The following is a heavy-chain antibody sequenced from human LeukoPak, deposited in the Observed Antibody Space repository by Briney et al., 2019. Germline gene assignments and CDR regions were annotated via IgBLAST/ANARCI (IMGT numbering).Heavy chain of an antibody. CDR1: GLTFSHDG. Sequence: PGGSLRLSCETSGLTFSHDGMHWVRQAPGAGLEWVAVIWSDASNTYYADSVKGRFTISRDNSRNTLYLQMSSLRAEDTAVYYCAKDAERGFDYSNSLNYWGQGTLVTVSS. CDR3: AKDAERGFDYSNSLNY. V-gene: IGHV3-33*06. CDR2: IWSDASNT. D-gene: IGHD4-11*01. J-gene: IGHJ4*02.